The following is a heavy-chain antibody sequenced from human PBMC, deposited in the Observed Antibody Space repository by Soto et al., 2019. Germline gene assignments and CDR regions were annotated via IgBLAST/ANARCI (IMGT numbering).Heavy chain of an antibody. CDR1: GYTFTSYD. V-gene: IGHV1-8*01. Sequence: QVQLVQSGAEVKKPGASVKVSCKASGYTFTSYDINWVRQATGQGLEWMGWMNPNSGNTGYAQKFQGRVTMTRNTSISTAYMEVSSLRSEDTTVYYCARCHGVAAGTTDFDYWGQGTLVTVSP. CDR2: MNPNSGNT. J-gene: IGHJ4*02. CDR3: ARCHGVAAGTTDFDY. D-gene: IGHD6-13*01.